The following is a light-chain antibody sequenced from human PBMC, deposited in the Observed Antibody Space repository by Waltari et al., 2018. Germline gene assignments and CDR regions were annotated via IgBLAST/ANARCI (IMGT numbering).Light chain of an antibody. J-gene: IGKJ2*01. CDR2: WAS. CDR3: QQYYSTLPYT. V-gene: IGKV4-1*01. CDR1: QSVLYSSNNKNY. Sequence: DIVLTQSPDSLAVSLCERAPINCKSSQSVLYSSNNKNYLAWYQQKPGQPPKLLIYWASTRESGVPDRFSGSGSGTDFTLTISSLQAEDVAVYYCQQYYSTLPYTFGQGTKLEIK.